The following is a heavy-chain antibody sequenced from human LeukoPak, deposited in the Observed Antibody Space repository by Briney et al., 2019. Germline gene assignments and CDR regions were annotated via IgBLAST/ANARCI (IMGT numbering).Heavy chain of an antibody. J-gene: IGHJ4*02. CDR2: ITYDGSNE. Sequence: GGSLRLSCAASGFTFSSYAMHWVRQAPGKGLEWVAVITYDGSNEYYADSVKGRFTISRDNSKNTLYLQMNSLKTEDTAVYYCASDGSGSHDYWGQGSLVTVSS. V-gene: IGHV3-30-3*01. CDR1: GFTFSSYA. D-gene: IGHD3-10*01. CDR3: ASDGSGSHDY.